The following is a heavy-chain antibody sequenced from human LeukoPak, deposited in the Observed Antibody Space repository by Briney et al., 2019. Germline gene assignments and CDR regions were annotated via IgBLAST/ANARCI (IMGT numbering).Heavy chain of an antibody. V-gene: IGHV4-61*02. CDR3: ASASGYFDY. CDR2: IYTSGST. Sequence: SETLSLTCTVSGGSISSGSYYWSWIRQPAGKGLEWIGRIYTSGSTNYNPSLKSRVTISVDTSKNQFSLKLSSVTAADTAVYYCASASGYFDYWGQGTLVTLSS. CDR1: GGSISSGSYY. J-gene: IGHJ4*02.